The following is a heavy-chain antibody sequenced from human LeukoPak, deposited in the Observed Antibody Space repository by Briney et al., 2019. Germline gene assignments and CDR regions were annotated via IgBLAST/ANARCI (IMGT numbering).Heavy chain of an antibody. Sequence: SETLSLTCIVSGASVSSGDHHWSWIRQAPGKGLEWIGHNMNTYYNPSLKSRVTISVDTSKNQFSLKLSFVTAADTAVYYCARSRSYYYYGMDVWGQGTTVTVSS. J-gene: IGHJ6*02. CDR3: ARSRSYYYYGMDV. CDR1: GASVSSGDHH. CDR2: NMNT. V-gene: IGHV4-61*08.